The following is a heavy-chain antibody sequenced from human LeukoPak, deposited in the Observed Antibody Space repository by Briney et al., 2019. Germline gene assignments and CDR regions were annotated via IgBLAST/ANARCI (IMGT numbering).Heavy chain of an antibody. V-gene: IGHV3-48*03. CDR3: ARDSLVTTTGYYYYGMDV. J-gene: IGHJ6*02. D-gene: IGHD4-17*01. Sequence: GGSLRPSCAASGFTFSSYEMNWVRQAPGKGLEWVSYIGSSGSTIYYADSVKGRFTISRDNAKNSLYLQMNSLRAEDTAVYYCARDSLVTTTGYYYYGMDVWGQGTTVTVSS. CDR1: GFTFSSYE. CDR2: IGSSGSTI.